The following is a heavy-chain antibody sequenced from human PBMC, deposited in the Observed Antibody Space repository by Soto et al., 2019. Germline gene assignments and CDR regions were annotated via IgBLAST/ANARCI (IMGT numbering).Heavy chain of an antibody. Sequence: QITLKESGPTLVRPTQTLTLTCTFSGFSLSTTGVGVGWIRQPPGKALGWLALIYWDDDKRYRPTLKSRLNITNDTSKNEVILTMTNMDPVDTATYYWAQRLRDYGLGRERANYFDPGGQGTLVTVSS. CDR3: AQRLRDYGLGRERANYFDP. CDR1: GFSLSTTGVG. D-gene: IGHD3-10*01. CDR2: IYWDDDK. V-gene: IGHV2-5*02. J-gene: IGHJ5*02.